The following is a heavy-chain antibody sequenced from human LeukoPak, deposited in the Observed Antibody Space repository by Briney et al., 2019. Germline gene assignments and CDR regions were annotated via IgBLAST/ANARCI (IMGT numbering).Heavy chain of an antibody. D-gene: IGHD6-6*01. CDR1: GGSISSSY. Sequence: SETLCFTCTGSGGSISSSYWSWIRQPPGNRLEWIGYIYYSGSTNYNPSLKSRVTISVDTSKNQFSLKLSSVTAADTAVYYCARDRSSYGMDVWGKGTTVTVSS. V-gene: IGHV4-59*01. CDR2: IYYSGST. CDR3: ARDRSSYGMDV. J-gene: IGHJ6*04.